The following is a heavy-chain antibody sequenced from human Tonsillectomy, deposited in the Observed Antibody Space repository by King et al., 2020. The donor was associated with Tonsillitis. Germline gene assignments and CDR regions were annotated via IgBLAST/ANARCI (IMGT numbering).Heavy chain of an antibody. J-gene: IGHJ4*02. D-gene: IGHD1-26*01. CDR1: GDSVSSNSAT. CDR3: ARSGGWGAHPIDY. Sequence: VQLQQSGPRLVKPSQTLSLTCAISGDSVSSNSATWNWIRQSPSRGLEWLGRTYYRSKWYHDYAVSVKSRITIHPDTSKNQFSLQLNAVTPEDTAVYCCARSGGWGAHPIDYWGQGTLVTVSS. V-gene: IGHV6-1*01. CDR2: TYYRSKWYH.